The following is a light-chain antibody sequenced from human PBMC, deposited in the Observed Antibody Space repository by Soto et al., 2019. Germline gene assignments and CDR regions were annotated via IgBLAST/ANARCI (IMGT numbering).Light chain of an antibody. CDR2: DAS. Sequence: DIQMTQSPSTLSASVGDIVTITCRASQTISGWLAWYQQRPGKAPNLLIFDASTLDSGVPSRFSGSGSGTTFTLTISSLQSDDFATYYCLQYNGYYRTFGQGTKVEIK. CDR3: LQYNGYYRT. J-gene: IGKJ1*01. V-gene: IGKV1-5*01. CDR1: QTISGW.